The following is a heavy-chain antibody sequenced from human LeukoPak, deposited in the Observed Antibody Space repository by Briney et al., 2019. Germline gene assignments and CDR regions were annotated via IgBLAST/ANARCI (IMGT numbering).Heavy chain of an antibody. CDR1: GGSISSYY. J-gene: IGHJ3*02. V-gene: IGHV4-59*01. CDR2: IYYSGST. Sequence: SETLSLTCTVSGGSISSYYWSWLRQPPGKGLVGLVYIYYSGSTNYNPSLKSRVTISVDTSKNQFSLKLSSVTAADTAVYYCATGVPAALDAFDIWGQGTMVTVSS. D-gene: IGHD2-2*01. CDR3: ATGVPAALDAFDI.